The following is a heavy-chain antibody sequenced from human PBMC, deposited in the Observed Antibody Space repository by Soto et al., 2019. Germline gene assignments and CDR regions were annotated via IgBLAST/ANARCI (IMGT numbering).Heavy chain of an antibody. J-gene: IGHJ4*02. CDR2: ISSSSTNI. CDR1: GFIFRSYT. V-gene: IGHV3-21*02. Sequence: EVQLVESGGGLVKPGGSLRLSCAASGFIFRSYTMNWVRRAPGKGLEWVSSISSSSTNIHYADSVKGRFTISRDNAKKSLYLQMNSLRAEDPAVYYCARGPLYYFDYWGQGTLVTVSS. CDR3: ARGPLYYFDY.